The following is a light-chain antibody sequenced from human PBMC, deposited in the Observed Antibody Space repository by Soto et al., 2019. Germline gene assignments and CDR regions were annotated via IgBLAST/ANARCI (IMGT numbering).Light chain of an antibody. CDR2: LGS. V-gene: IGKV2-28*01. CDR3: MQALKTQFT. J-gene: IGKJ3*01. Sequence: DIVMTQSPLSLPVTPGEPASISCRSSQSLLHNNGYNYLDWYLQKPGQSPQLLIYLGSNRASGVPDRFSGSGSGTDFTLKISRVEAEDVEVYYCMQALKTQFTFGPGTKVEIK. CDR1: QSLLHNNGYNY.